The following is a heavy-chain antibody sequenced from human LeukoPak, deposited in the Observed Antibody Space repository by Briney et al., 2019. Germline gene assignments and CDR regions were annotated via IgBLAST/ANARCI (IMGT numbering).Heavy chain of an antibody. D-gene: IGHD1-26*01. CDR1: GFTFSRYT. CDR2: ISTSGSAM. J-gene: IGHJ4*02. CDR3: ASSGSYRFDY. V-gene: IGHV3-48*02. Sequence: GGSLRLSCAASGFTFSRYTMNWVRQAPGKGLEWVSHISTSGSAMYYTDSVKGRFTISRDNAKDSLYLQMNSLRDEDTAVYYCASSGSYRFDYWGQGTLVTVSS.